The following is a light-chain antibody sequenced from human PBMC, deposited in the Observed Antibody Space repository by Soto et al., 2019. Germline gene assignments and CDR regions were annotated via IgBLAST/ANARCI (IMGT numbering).Light chain of an antibody. CDR2: DVS. CDR1: QTISSW. V-gene: IGKV1-5*01. Sequence: DIQMTQSPSTLSASVGDRVTITCRARQTISSWLAWYQQKPGKAPRLLIFDVSSLGSGVPSRFSGSGSGTEFTLTISSLQPDDSATYYCQQYNTFWTFGQGTKVDIK. CDR3: QQYNTFWT. J-gene: IGKJ1*01.